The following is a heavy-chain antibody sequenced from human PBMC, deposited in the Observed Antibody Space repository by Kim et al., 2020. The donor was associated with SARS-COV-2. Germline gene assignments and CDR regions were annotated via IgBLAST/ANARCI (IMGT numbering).Heavy chain of an antibody. Sequence: AYSVQGRLTIARDNAKNTLSLQMNSLRAEDTAVYYCARDAGGSYGDAFDIWGQGTMVTVSS. J-gene: IGHJ3*02. CDR3: ARDAGGSYGDAFDI. V-gene: IGHV3-74*01. D-gene: IGHD1-26*01.